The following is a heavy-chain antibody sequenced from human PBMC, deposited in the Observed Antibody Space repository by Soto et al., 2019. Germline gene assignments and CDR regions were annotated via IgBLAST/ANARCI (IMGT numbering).Heavy chain of an antibody. J-gene: IGHJ2*01. CDR1: GFVYSTYA. V-gene: IGHV3-33*01. CDR3: VRGIPSQYSSSWLYWYFDL. CDR2: IWNDGTKE. Sequence: GGSLRLSCAASGFVYSTYAMHLVGISPGKGLEWVALIWNDGTKEYYVDSVKGRFTISRDNSQNTLNLQMDSLRAEDTAVYFCVRGIPSQYSSSWLYWYFDLWGRGTQVTVSS. D-gene: IGHD6-13*01.